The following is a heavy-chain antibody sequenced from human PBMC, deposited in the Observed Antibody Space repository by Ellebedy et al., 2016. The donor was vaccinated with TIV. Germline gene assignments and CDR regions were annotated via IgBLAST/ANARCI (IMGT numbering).Heavy chain of an antibody. V-gene: IGHV4-59*01. CDR3: ARVGTPNSRDERHDASDI. J-gene: IGHJ3*02. CDR1: GWSFSGYY. CDR2: INYSGST. D-gene: IGHD5-12*01. Sequence: MPSETLSLTCAVYGWSFSGYYWSWIRQPPGKGLEWIGYINYSGSTTYNPSFKSRLSISVDTSNNQFSLKLNSVTAADTAVYFFARVGTPNSRDERHDASDIWGQGTMVTVSS.